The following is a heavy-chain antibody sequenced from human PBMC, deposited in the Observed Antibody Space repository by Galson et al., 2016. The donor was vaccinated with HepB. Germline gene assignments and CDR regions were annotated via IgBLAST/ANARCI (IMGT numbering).Heavy chain of an antibody. J-gene: IGHJ3*02. D-gene: IGHD3-22*01. CDR1: GFTFSSHS. CDR2: IWYDGINK. Sequence: SLRLSCAASGFTFSSHSMHWVRQAPGKGLEWVAVIWYDGINKYYVDSVKGRFTISRDNSKNTLYLQMNSLRAEDTAVYYCARNMATSSGYDFPHDSFDIWGQGTMVAVSS. CDR3: ARNMATSSGYDFPHDSFDI. V-gene: IGHV3-33*01.